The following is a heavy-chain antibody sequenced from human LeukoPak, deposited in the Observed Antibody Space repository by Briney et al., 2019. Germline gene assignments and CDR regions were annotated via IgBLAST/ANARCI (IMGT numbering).Heavy chain of an antibody. D-gene: IGHD3-10*01. CDR2: INPNSGGT. V-gene: IGHV1-2*02. Sequence: ASVKVSCKASGYTFTSYYMHWVRQAPGQGLEWMGWINPNSGGTNYAQKFQGRVTMTRDKSIRTAYMELSSLTSDDTAVYYCARNIWFGESADAFDIWGEGTMASVSS. CDR3: ARNIWFGESADAFDI. CDR1: GYTFTSYY. J-gene: IGHJ3*02.